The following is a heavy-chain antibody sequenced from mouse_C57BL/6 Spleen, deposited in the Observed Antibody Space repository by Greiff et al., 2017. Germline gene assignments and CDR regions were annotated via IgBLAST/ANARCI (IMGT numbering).Heavy chain of an antibody. J-gene: IGHJ3*01. V-gene: IGHV1-55*01. CDR3: ARGEDYYGSSWGFAY. Sequence: VQLQQPGAELVKPGASVKMSCKASGYTFTSYWITWVKQRPGQGLEWIGDIYPGSGSTNYNEKFKSKATLTVDTSSSTAYMQRSSLTSEDSAVYYCARGEDYYGSSWGFAYWGQGTLVTVSA. D-gene: IGHD1-1*01. CDR2: IYPGSGST. CDR1: GYTFTSYW.